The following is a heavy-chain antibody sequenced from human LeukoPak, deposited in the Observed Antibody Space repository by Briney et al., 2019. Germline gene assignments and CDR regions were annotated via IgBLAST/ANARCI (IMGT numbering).Heavy chain of an antibody. V-gene: IGHV4-39*07. D-gene: IGHD3-10*01. CDR1: GGSISGSSYY. CDR2: IYHSGST. CDR3: ANSGGARGY. J-gene: IGHJ4*02. Sequence: SETLSLTCTVSGGSISGSSYYWGWIRQPPGKGLEWIGQIYHSGSTNYSPSLKSRVAMSADKSKNQFSLELSSVTAADTAVYYCANSGGARGYWGQGTLVTVSS.